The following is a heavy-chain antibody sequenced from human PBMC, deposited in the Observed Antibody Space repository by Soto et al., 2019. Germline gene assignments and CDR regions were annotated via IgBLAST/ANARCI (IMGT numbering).Heavy chain of an antibody. CDR1: RYSFAGYW. D-gene: IGHD3-22*01. CDR3: ARQIYDSDTGPNFQYYFDS. CDR2: IDPSDSQT. J-gene: IGHJ4*01. V-gene: IGHV5-10-1*01. Sequence: GESLKISCKGSRYSFAGYWITWVRQKPGKGLEWMGRIDPSDSQTYYSPSFRGHVTISVTKSITTVFLQWSSLRASDTAMYYCARQIYDSDTGPNFQYYFDSWGQGTPVTVSS.